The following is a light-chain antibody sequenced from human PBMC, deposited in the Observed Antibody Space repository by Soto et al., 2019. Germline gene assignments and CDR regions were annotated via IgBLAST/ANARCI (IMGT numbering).Light chain of an antibody. CDR1: QSVSSN. J-gene: IGKJ1*01. V-gene: IGKV3-15*01. CDR3: QQYNNWPPGT. CDR2: GAS. Sequence: EIVMTQSPATLSVSPGERATLSCRASQSVSSNLAWYQQKPGQAPRLLIYGASTRATGIPARFSGSGSGIEFTLNISSLQSEDFAVYYCQQYNNWPPGTFGQGTKVEIK.